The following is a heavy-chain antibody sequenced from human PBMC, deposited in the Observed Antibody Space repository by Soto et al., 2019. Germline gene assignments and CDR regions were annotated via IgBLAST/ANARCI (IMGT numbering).Heavy chain of an antibody. CDR1: GGTFSTSA. CDR3: ARDKDRLQLGGNYYYILDV. CDR2: FIPIFPTP. Sequence: QVQLEQSGAEVKKPGSSVKVSCKASGGTFSTSAISWVRQAPGQGLEWMGGFIPIFPTPDYAHKFQGRLTITADESTSTAYMELSGLKSDDTVMYYCARDKDRLQLGGNYYYILDVWGQGTTVTVSS. J-gene: IGHJ6*02. D-gene: IGHD5-12*01. V-gene: IGHV1-69*12.